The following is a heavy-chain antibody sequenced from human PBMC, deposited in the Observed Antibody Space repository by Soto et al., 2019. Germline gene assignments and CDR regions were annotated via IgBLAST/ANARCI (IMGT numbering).Heavy chain of an antibody. J-gene: IGHJ5*02. CDR1: GFTFSSYG. CDR3: ATELYYDFWSGYDVVR. Sequence: GGSLRLSCAASGFTFSSYGMHWVRQAPGKGLEWVAVIWYDGSNKYYADSVKGRFTISRDNSKNTLYLQMNSLRAEDTAVYYCATELYYDFWSGYDVVRWGQGTLVTVSS. V-gene: IGHV3-33*01. D-gene: IGHD3-3*01. CDR2: IWYDGSNK.